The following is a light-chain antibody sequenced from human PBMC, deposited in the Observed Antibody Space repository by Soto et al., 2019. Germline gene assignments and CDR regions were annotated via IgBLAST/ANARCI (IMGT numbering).Light chain of an antibody. CDR1: SSDVGGYKY. CDR3: SSYTSSSTL. V-gene: IGLV2-14*04. CDR2: DVS. Sequence: SVSGSPGQSITISCTGTSSDVGGYKYVSWYQQHPGKATKLIIYDVSDRPSGISNRFSGSKSGNKASLTISGLQAEDEADYYCSSYTSSSTLFGTGTKVTVL. J-gene: IGLJ1*01.